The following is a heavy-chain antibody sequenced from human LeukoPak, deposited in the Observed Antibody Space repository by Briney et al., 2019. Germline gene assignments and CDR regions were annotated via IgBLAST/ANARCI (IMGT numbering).Heavy chain of an antibody. CDR2: ISYHGGDK. CDR3: ARRVDATRWFDP. CDR1: GFTFNNHA. Sequence: PGRSLRLSCAAAGFTFNNHAMHWVRQAPGKGLEWVAVISYHGGDKYYADSVKGRFTISRDNSKNTLDLQMNSLGGEDTAVYYCARRVDATRWFDPWGQGTLVAVSS. J-gene: IGHJ5*02. V-gene: IGHV3-30*04. D-gene: IGHD2-15*01.